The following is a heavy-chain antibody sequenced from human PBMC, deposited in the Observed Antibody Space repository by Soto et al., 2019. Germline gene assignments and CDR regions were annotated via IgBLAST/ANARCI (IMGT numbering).Heavy chain of an antibody. CDR1: GGSISSGGYS. D-gene: IGHD2-21*02. Sequence: QLQLQESGSGLVKPSQTLSLTCAVSGGSISSGGYSWSWIRQPPGKGLEWIGYIYHSGSTYYNPSLKSRVTISVDRSKNQFFLKLSSVTAATTAVYYCARVYQYGGGDYYSGVDAFDIWGQGTMVTVSS. V-gene: IGHV4-30-2*01. J-gene: IGHJ3*02. CDR2: IYHSGST. CDR3: ARVYQYGGGDYYSGVDAFDI.